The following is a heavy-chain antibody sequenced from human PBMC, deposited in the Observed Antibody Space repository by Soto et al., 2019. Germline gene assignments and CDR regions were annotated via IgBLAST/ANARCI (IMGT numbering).Heavy chain of an antibody. Sequence: SETLSLTCTVSGGSISSYYWSWIRQPPGKGLEWIGYIYYSGSTNYNPSLKSRVTISVDTSKNQFSLKLSSVTAADTAVYYCARVDSSSWYGRNYYGMDVWGQGTTVTVSS. CDR1: GGSISSYY. CDR3: ARVDSSSWYGRNYYGMDV. CDR2: IYYSGST. J-gene: IGHJ6*02. V-gene: IGHV4-59*01. D-gene: IGHD6-13*01.